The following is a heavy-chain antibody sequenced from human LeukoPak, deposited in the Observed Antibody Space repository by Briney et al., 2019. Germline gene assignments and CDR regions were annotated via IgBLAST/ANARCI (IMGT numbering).Heavy chain of an antibody. CDR2: IRYDGSNK. CDR3: AKDLDYGDYLSDY. CDR1: GFTFSSYG. J-gene: IGHJ4*02. V-gene: IGHV3-30*02. D-gene: IGHD4-17*01. Sequence: GGSLRLSCAASGFTFSSYGMHWVRQAPGKGLEWVAFIRYDGSNKYYADSVKGRFTISRDNSKNTPYLQMNSLRAEDTAVYYCAKDLDYGDYLSDYWGQGTLVTVSS.